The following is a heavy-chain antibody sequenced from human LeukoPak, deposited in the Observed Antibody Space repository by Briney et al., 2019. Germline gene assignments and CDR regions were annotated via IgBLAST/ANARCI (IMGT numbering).Heavy chain of an antibody. CDR3: ARVFDEGAAAGTRGYFDY. CDR1: GYTFTSYD. Sequence: ASVKVSCKGSGYTFTSYDINWVRQAPGQGLEWMGWINPNSGGTNYAQKFQGRVTMTRDTSISTAYMELSRLRSDDTAVYYCARVFDEGAAAGTRGYFDYWGQGTLVTVSS. J-gene: IGHJ4*02. V-gene: IGHV1-2*02. D-gene: IGHD6-13*01. CDR2: INPNSGGT.